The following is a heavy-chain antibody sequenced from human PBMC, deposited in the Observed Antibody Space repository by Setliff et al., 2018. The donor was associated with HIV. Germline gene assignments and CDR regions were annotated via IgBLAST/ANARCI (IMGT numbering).Heavy chain of an antibody. CDR2: INPTSGST. V-gene: IGHV1-46*01. CDR3: ARDV. Sequence: GASVKVSCKASGYTFTNYYMHWVRQAPGQGLEWMGIINPTSGSTTFAQNFQGRVTMTRDTSTSTVYMELSSLRSEDTAMFYCARDVGGRGTLVTVSS. CDR1: GYTFTNYY. J-gene: IGHJ2*01. D-gene: IGHD2-21*01.